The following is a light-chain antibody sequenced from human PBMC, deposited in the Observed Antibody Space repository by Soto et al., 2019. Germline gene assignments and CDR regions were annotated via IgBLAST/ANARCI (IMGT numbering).Light chain of an antibody. V-gene: IGLV1-40*01. Sequence: QSVLTQPPSLSVAPGQRVTISCTGSSSNIGAGYDVHWYQQLPGTAPKLLIYGNSNRPSGVPDRFSGSKSGTSASLAITGLQAVDEADYYCQSYDSSLSAPYVFGTGTKVTVL. CDR2: GNS. J-gene: IGLJ1*01. CDR3: QSYDSSLSAPYV. CDR1: SSNIGAGYD.